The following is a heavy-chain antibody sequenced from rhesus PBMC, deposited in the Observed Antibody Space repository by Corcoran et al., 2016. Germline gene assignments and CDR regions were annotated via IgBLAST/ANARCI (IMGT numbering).Heavy chain of an antibody. V-gene: IGHV4-160*01. CDR3: ARVAFLEWLLRLSYYFDY. CDR1: GVSFSSYW. J-gene: IGHJ4*01. Sequence: QVQLQESGPGLVKPSETLSLTCAVSGVSFSSYWWGWIRPPPGQGLGWFGRIYGSSGSTQYNPSLKSRATISRDTSKNQFSLKLSSVTAADTAVYYCARVAFLEWLLRLSYYFDYWGQGVLVTVSS. D-gene: IGHD3-3*01. CDR2: IYGSSGST.